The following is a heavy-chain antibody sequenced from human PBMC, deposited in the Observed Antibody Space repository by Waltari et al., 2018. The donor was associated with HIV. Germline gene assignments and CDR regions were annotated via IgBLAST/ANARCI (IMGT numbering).Heavy chain of an antibody. CDR3: ARVYSSTTGRALDY. J-gene: IGHJ4*02. Sequence: EVQLVESGGGLVQPGGSLRLSCVGSGFIFSNYWMTWVRQAPGKGLEWGSNKKQEGREKNYVDSVAGRFSISRDNANNSLYLQLNSLRDEDTAVYYCARVYSSTTGRALDYWGQGALVTVSS. V-gene: IGHV3-7*01. CDR1: GFIFSNYW. D-gene: IGHD2-2*01. CDR2: KKQEGREK.